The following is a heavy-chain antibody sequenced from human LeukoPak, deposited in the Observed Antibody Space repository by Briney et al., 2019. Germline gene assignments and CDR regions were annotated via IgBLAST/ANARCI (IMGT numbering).Heavy chain of an antibody. J-gene: IGHJ3*02. V-gene: IGHV4-38-2*02. CDR1: GYSISSGYL. D-gene: IGHD3-10*01. Sequence: SETLSLTCTISGYSISSGYLWGWIRQPPGKGLEWIGTSSYSGSTYYNPPLKSRVTISVDTSKNQFSLKLSSVTAADTAVYYCARHKMVRGVILDAFDIWGQGTMVTVSS. CDR2: SSYSGST. CDR3: ARHKMVRGVILDAFDI.